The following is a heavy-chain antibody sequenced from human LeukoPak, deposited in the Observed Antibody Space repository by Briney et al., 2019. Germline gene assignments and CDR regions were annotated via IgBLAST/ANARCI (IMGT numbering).Heavy chain of an antibody. Sequence: GGSLRLSCAASGFTFSSYAMSWVRQAPGKGLEWVSAISGSGGSTYYADSVKGRFTIYRDNSKNTLYLQMNSLRAEDTAVYYCAKDRFKWELSPFDYWGQGTLVTVSS. J-gene: IGHJ4*02. CDR1: GFTFSSYA. D-gene: IGHD1-26*01. CDR3: AKDRFKWELSPFDY. CDR2: ISGSGGST. V-gene: IGHV3-23*01.